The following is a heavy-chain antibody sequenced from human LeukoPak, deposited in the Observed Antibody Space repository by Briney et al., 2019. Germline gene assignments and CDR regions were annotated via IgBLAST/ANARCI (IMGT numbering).Heavy chain of an antibody. CDR3: ARGFDAHNAFDI. CDR1: GGSISSGGYY. J-gene: IGHJ3*02. V-gene: IGHV4-31*03. D-gene: IGHD3-9*01. Sequence: SQTLSLTCTVSGGSISSGGYYWSWIRQHPGKGLEWIGYIYYSGSTYYNPSLKSRVTISVDTSKNQFSLKLSSVTAADTAVYYCARGFDAHNAFDIWGQGTMVTVSS. CDR2: IYYSGST.